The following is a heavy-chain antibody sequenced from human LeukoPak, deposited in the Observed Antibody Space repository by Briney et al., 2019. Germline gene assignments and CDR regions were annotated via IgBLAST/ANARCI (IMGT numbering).Heavy chain of an antibody. CDR2: TVSRGTT. Sequence: GGSLRLSCVAPGFTFTSDAMNWVRQAPGKGLEWVSSTVSRGTTQYADSVKGRFTVSRDTSKNTLYLQMNSLRADDTAVYYCAKCSTSAYTTGWCNWIDPWGQGTLVTVSS. CDR3: AKCSTSAYTTGWCNWIDP. J-gene: IGHJ5*02. D-gene: IGHD6-19*01. CDR1: GFTFTSDA. V-gene: IGHV3-23*01.